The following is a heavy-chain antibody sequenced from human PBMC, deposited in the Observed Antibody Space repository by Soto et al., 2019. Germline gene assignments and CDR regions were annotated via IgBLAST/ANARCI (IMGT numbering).Heavy chain of an antibody. CDR2: INAGNGNT. J-gene: IGHJ6*02. CDR1: GYTFTSYA. D-gene: IGHD2-2*01. V-gene: IGHV1-3*01. CDR3: ARGGRVVPAAPDYHYYYGMDV. Sequence: ALVTVSCDASGYTFTSYAMHCERQVPGQRLEWMGWINAGNGNTKYSQNFQGRVTITRDTSASTAYMELSSLRSEDTAVYYCARGGRVVPAAPDYHYYYGMDVWGQGPTVTVSS.